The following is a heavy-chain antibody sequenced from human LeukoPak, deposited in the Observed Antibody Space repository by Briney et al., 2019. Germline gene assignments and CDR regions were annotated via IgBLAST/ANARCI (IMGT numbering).Heavy chain of an antibody. D-gene: IGHD3-9*01. CDR3: ARGRQYFDWLSNSDAFDI. J-gene: IGHJ3*02. CDR2: IYASENT. V-gene: IGHV4-4*07. CDR1: GGSISSYY. Sequence: SETLSLICTVSGGSISSYYWSWIRQPAGKGLEWIGRIYASENTNYNPSLQSRVTMSVDTSKNQFSLKLSSVTAADTAVYYCARGRQYFDWLSNSDAFDIWGQGTMVTVSS.